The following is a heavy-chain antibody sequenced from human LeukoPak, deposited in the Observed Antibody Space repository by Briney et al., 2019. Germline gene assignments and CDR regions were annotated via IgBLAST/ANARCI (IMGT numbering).Heavy chain of an antibody. CDR2: IVVGSGNT. Sequence: ASVKVSCKASGFTFTSSAVQWVRQARGQRLEWIGWIVVGSGNTNYAQKFQERVTITRDMSTSTAYMELSSLRSEDTAVYYCAAVEVHSYGYGAFDIWGQETMVTVSS. D-gene: IGHD5-18*01. CDR3: AAVEVHSYGYGAFDI. V-gene: IGHV1-58*01. J-gene: IGHJ3*02. CDR1: GFTFTSSA.